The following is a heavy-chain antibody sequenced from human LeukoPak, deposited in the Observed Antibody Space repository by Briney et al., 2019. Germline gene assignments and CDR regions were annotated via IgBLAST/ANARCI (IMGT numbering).Heavy chain of an antibody. CDR1: GGSITSYY. CDR3: ARYDYSYYWAFDN. J-gene: IGHJ4*02. CDR2: NYYNQNI. V-gene: IGHV4-59*08. Sequence: SETLSLTCTVSGGSITSYYWSWIRQPPGKGLEWIGYNYYNQNINYNPSLKSRVTISIDTSQNQFSLKLRYVTAADTAVYYCARYDYSYYWAFDNWGQGTLVTVSS. D-gene: IGHD4-11*01.